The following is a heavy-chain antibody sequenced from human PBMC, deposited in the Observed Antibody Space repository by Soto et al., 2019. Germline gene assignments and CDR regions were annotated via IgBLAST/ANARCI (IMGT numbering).Heavy chain of an antibody. Sequence: QVQLQESGPGLVKPSETLSLTCTVSGGSVSGYYWSWIRQPPGKGLEWIGYIYYSDRTNYSPSLQRRVTXXVXTSXNQFSLRLSSVTAADTAVYYCARRRDYDGSGPYDYWGQGSLVTVSS. CDR2: IYYSDRT. CDR1: GGSVSGYY. V-gene: IGHV4-59*08. D-gene: IGHD3-10*01. CDR3: ARRRDYDGSGPYDY. J-gene: IGHJ4*02.